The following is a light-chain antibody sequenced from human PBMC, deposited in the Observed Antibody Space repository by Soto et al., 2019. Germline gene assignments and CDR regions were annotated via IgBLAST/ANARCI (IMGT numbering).Light chain of an antibody. CDR2: DAS. CDR1: QSISSR. V-gene: IGKV1-5*01. J-gene: IGKJ1*01. Sequence: DIQMTQSPSTLSASVGDRVTITCRASQSISSRLAWYQQKPGKAPKLLIYDASSLESGVPSRFSGSGSGTEFTLTISSLQPDDFATYYCQQYNSYSRTFGQGTRWIS. CDR3: QQYNSYSRT.